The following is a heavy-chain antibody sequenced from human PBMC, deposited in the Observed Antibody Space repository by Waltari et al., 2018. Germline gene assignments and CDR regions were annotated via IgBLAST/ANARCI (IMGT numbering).Heavy chain of an antibody. J-gene: IGHJ4*02. CDR2: IYIGGNT. CDR1: GLTVSRNY. CDR3: ARDDSYGQFMRFDF. V-gene: IGHV3-53*01. D-gene: IGHD5-18*01. Sequence: EVQLVESGGGLIQPGGSLRLSCEASGLTVSRNYMSWVRQAPGKGLEWLSAIYIGGNTFYADSVKGRFNISIDNSKNTLYLQMNSLRVDDTAVYYCARDDSYGQFMRFDFWGQGTVVTVSS.